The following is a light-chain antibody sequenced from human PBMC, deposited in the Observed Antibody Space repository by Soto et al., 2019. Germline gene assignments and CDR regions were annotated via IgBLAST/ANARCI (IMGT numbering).Light chain of an antibody. Sequence: DIQMTQSPSTLSASVGERVTITCRASQSVSHFLAWYQQKPGKAPKLLIYKASTLESGVPARFSGSGSGTEFTLTISSLQPDDFGTYYCQQFNSYWWTFGQGTRREIK. J-gene: IGKJ5*01. CDR3: QQFNSYWWT. CDR2: KAS. V-gene: IGKV1-5*03. CDR1: QSVSHF.